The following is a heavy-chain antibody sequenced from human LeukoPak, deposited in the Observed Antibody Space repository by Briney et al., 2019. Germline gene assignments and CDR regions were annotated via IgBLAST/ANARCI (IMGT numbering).Heavy chain of an antibody. CDR2: VSGSGAIA. V-gene: IGHV3-23*01. D-gene: IGHD1-26*01. J-gene: IGHJ4*02. Sequence: GGSLRLSCAASGFTFSSYGMTWVRQAPGKGLEWVSAVSGSGAIAYYTDSVKGRFTISRDNSKNTLYLQMSSLTAKDTAVYYCAKDRSIGTYYTFDSWGQGTLVTVSS. CDR3: AKDRSIGTYYTFDS. CDR1: GFTFSSYG.